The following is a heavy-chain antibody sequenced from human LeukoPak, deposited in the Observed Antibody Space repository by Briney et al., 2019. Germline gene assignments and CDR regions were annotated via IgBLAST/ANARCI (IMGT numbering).Heavy chain of an antibody. V-gene: IGHV3-33*01. D-gene: IGHD4-23*01. J-gene: IGHJ4*02. Sequence: GGSLRLSCAASGFTFSSYGMHWVRQAPGKGLEWVAVIWYDGSNKYYADSVKGRFTISRDNSKNTLYLQMNSLRAEDTAVYYCARSGPYGGNSGRPTYFDYWGQGTLVTVSS. CDR3: ARSGPYGGNSGRPTYFDY. CDR2: IWYDGSNK. CDR1: GFTFSSYG.